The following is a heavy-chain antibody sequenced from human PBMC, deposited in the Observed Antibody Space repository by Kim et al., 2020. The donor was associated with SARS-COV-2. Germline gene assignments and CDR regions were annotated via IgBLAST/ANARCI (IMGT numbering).Heavy chain of an antibody. Sequence: SYAASGRGRLTISRDNAMNTLYLQMNSLRAEDTAVYYCARVGGSYEDDDYWGQGTLVTVSS. V-gene: IGHV3-74*01. CDR3: ARVGGSYEDDDY. J-gene: IGHJ4*02. D-gene: IGHD1-26*01.